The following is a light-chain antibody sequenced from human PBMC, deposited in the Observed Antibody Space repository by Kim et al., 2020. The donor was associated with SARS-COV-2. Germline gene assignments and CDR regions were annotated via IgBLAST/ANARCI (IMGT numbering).Light chain of an antibody. V-gene: IGLV2-14*03. CDR3: SSYTNANTRL. CDR2: DVS. CDR1: SSDIGAFIY. J-gene: IGLJ1*01. Sequence: PGQSITISCTGTSSDIGAFIYVSWFQQHPGKAPKLLIYDVSQRPSGISNRFSGSTSGYTASLTISGLQAEDEADYYCSSYTNANTRLFGPGTKVTVL.